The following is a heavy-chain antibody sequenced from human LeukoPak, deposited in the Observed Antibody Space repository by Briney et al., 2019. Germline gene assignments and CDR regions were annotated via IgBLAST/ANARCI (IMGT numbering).Heavy chain of an antibody. CDR3: ARLDYGDYVSPWFDP. J-gene: IGHJ5*02. CDR1: GGSISSGDYY. Sequence: PSETLSLTCTVSGGSISSGDYYWSWIRQPPGKGLEWIGNIYYSGSIYYNPSLKSRVTISVDTSKNQFSLKLSSVTAADTAVYYCARLDYGDYVSPWFDPWGQGTLVTVSS. CDR2: IYYSGSI. D-gene: IGHD4-17*01. V-gene: IGHV4-30-4*01.